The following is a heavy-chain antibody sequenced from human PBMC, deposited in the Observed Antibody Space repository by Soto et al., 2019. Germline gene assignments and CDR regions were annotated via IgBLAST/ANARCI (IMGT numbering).Heavy chain of an antibody. V-gene: IGHV3-66*01. Sequence: PGGSLRLSCAASGFTVSTSYMSWVRQAPGKGLECVSVIYSGGSTDYADSVKGRFTISRDNSKNTLYLQMPSLRAEDTAVYYCADLRPQFDYWGQGTLVTVSS. CDR1: GFTVSTSY. J-gene: IGHJ4*02. D-gene: IGHD5-12*01. CDR2: IYSGGST. CDR3: ADLRPQFDY.